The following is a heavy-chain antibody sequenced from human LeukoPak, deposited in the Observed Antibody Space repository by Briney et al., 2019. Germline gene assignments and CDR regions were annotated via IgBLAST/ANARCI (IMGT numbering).Heavy chain of an antibody. CDR1: GGTFTSYS. Sequence: ASVKVSCKPSGGTFTSYSISWVRQAPGQGLEWMGGIIPILGTTNYAQKFQGRVTMTTDTSTSTAYMELRSLRSDDTALYYCARGTISWSYPDYWGQGTLVTVSS. CDR3: ARGTISWSYPDY. V-gene: IGHV1-69*10. CDR2: IIPILGTT. J-gene: IGHJ4*02. D-gene: IGHD6-13*01.